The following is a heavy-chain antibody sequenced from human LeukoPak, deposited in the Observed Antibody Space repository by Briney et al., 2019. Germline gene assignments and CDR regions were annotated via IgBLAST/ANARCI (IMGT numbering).Heavy chain of an antibody. V-gene: IGHV1-2*02. CDR2: INPNSGGT. D-gene: IGHD3-10*01. Sequence: ASVKVSCKASGYSFTSYYMHWVRQAPGQGLEWMGWINPNSGGTNYAQKFQGRVTMTRDTSISTAYMELSRLRSDDTAVYYCARADTYYYGSGNAPGWFDPWGQGTLVTVSS. CDR1: GYSFTSYY. CDR3: ARADTYYYGSGNAPGWFDP. J-gene: IGHJ5*02.